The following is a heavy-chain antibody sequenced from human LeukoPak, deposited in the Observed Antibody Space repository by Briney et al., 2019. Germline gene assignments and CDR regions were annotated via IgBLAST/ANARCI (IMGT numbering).Heavy chain of an antibody. D-gene: IGHD3-10*01. V-gene: IGHV4-61*02. CDR2: IYTSGST. CDR3: ARDRGIPI. J-gene: IGHJ4*02. Sequence: SQTLSLTCTVSGGSISSGSYYWSWIRQPAGKGLEWIGRIYTSGSTNYNPSLKSRVTISVDTSKNQFSLKLSSVTAADTAVYYCARDRGIPIWGKGTLVTVSS. CDR1: GGSISSGSYY.